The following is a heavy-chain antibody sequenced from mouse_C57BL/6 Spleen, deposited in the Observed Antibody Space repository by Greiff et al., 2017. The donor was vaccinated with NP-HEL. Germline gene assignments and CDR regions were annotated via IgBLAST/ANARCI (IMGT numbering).Heavy chain of an antibody. V-gene: IGHV1-63*01. D-gene: IGHD2-12*01. Sequence: QVQLQQSGAELVRPGTSVKMSCKASGYTFTNYWIGWAKQRPGHGLEWIGDIYPGGGYTNYNEKFKGKATLTADKSSSTAYMQFSSLTSEDSAIYYCARRTTPGDFDGWGTGTTVTVSS. CDR1: GYTFTNYW. J-gene: IGHJ1*03. CDR2: IYPGGGYT. CDR3: ARRTTPGDFDG.